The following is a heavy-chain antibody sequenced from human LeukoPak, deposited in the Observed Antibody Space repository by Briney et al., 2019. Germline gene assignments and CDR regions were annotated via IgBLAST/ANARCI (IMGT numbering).Heavy chain of an antibody. D-gene: IGHD5-12*01. V-gene: IGHV1-69*06. CDR1: GGTFSSYA. Sequence: SVRVSCKASGGTFSSYAISWVRQAPGQGLEWMGGIIPIFGTANYAQKFQGRVTITADKSTGTAYMELSSLRSEDTAVYYCARVGGYSGYDFVYWGQGTLVTVSS. J-gene: IGHJ4*02. CDR2: IIPIFGTA. CDR3: ARVGGYSGYDFVY.